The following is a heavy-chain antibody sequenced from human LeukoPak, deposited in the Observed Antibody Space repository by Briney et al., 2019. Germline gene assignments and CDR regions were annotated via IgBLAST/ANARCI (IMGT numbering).Heavy chain of an antibody. J-gene: IGHJ4*02. CDR1: GFTFSSYA. Sequence: GGSLRLSCAASGFTFSSYAMSWVRQAPGKGLEWVSAISGSGGSTYYADSVKGRFTISRDNSKNTLHLQMNSLRAEDTAVYYCAKDNWVPYVNDYWGQGTLVTVPS. CDR2: ISGSGGST. V-gene: IGHV3-23*01. D-gene: IGHD3-10*02. CDR3: AKDNWVPYVNDY.